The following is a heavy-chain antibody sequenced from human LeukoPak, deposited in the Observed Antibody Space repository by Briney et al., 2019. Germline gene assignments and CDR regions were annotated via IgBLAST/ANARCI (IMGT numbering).Heavy chain of an antibody. CDR1: GGSISSSSYY. D-gene: IGHD3-22*01. CDR2: IYYSGST. J-gene: IGHJ4*02. Sequence: SETLSLTCTVSGGSISSSSYYWGWIRQPPGKGLEWIGSIYYSGSTYYNPSLKSRVTISVDTSKNQFSLKLSSVTAADTAVYYCATLGFSSGYYYYFDHWGQGTLVTVFS. V-gene: IGHV4-39*07. CDR3: ATLGFSSGYYYYFDH.